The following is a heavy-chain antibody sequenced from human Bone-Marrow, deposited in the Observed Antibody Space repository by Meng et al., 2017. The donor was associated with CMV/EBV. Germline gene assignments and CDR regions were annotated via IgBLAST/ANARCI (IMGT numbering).Heavy chain of an antibody. J-gene: IGHJ5*02. CDR1: GYTFTNYG. V-gene: IGHV1-2*02. CDR3: ARGNGVSGNWFDH. Sequence: ASVKVSCKASGYTFTNYGISWVRQAPGQGLEWMGWINPNSGGTNYEQKFQGRVTMSRDTSISTAYMELSRLRSDDTAVYYCARGNGVSGNWFDHWGQGTLVTVSS. CDR2: INPNSGGT. D-gene: IGHD2-8*01.